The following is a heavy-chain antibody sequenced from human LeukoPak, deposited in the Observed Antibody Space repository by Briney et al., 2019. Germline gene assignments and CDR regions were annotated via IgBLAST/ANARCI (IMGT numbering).Heavy chain of an antibody. CDR1: GGSMNHYY. Sequence: PSETLSLTCSVSGGSMNHYYWTWIRQSAGKRLEWIGRVFPNGNADYNASLKSRLTLSIDTSRSHFSLNLRSVTAADTAVYYCARGFFIAVAGTTQTPFDYWGQGTLVTVSS. D-gene: IGHD6-19*01. CDR2: VFPNGNA. J-gene: IGHJ4*02. CDR3: ARGFFIAVAGTTQTPFDY. V-gene: IGHV4-4*07.